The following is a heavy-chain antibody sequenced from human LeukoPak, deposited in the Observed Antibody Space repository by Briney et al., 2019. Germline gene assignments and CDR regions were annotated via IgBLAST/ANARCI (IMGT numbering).Heavy chain of an antibody. CDR3: ARRGYYDYTGFDY. CDR1: EFTFSSYS. D-gene: IGHD3-16*01. J-gene: IGHJ4*02. CDR2: ISGSSDDI. Sequence: PGGSLRLSCAGSEFTFSSYSMHWVRQAPGKGLEWVSSISGSSDDIYYADSVKGRFTISRDNSKNSLYLQMKGSRAEDTALYYCARRGYYDYTGFDYWGQGTLVTVSS. V-gene: IGHV3-21*01.